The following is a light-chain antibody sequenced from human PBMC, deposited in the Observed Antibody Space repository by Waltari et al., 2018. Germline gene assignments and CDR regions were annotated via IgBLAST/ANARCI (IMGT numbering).Light chain of an antibody. V-gene: IGLV2-14*03. CDR2: DVS. CDR3: ISFTNNNSPYHFV. J-gene: IGLJ1*01. Sequence: QSALTQPASVSGSPGQSITISCPGTSNDVGNYNYVSWYQQHPGKAPKLIIYDVSNRHSGVTNHFPGSKSGNTASLIISGLQTEDEADYYCISFTNNNSPYHFVFGTGTKVT. CDR1: SNDVGNYNY.